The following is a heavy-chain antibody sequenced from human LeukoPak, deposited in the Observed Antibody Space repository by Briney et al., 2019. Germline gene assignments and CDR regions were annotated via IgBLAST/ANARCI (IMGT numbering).Heavy chain of an antibody. J-gene: IGHJ4*02. V-gene: IGHV4-34*01. CDR2: INHSGST. D-gene: IGHD5-18*01. CDR3: ATGGGYSYGSPFDY. CDR1: GGSFSGYY. Sequence: SETLSLTCAVYGGSFSGYYWSWIRQPPGKGLEWIGEINHSGSTNYNPSLKSRVTISVDASKNQFSLKLSSVTAADTAVYYCATGGGYSYGSPFDYWGQGTLVTVSS.